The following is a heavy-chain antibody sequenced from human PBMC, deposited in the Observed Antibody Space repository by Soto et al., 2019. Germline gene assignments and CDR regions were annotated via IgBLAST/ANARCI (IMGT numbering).Heavy chain of an antibody. J-gene: IGHJ4*02. CDR1: GYTFTSYA. V-gene: IGHV1-3*05. D-gene: IGHD3-10*01. CDR2: INAGNGNT. Sequence: QVQLVQSGAEEKKPGASVKVSCKASGYTFTSYAMHWVRQAPGQRLEWMGWINAGNGNTKYSQKFQGRVTITRDTSASTAYMELSSLRSEDTAVFYWARSPSMVPFDYWGPGTLVTVSS. CDR3: ARSPSMVPFDY.